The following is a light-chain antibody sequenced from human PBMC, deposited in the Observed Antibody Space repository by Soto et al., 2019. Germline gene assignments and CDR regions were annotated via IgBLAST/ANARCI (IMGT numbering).Light chain of an antibody. J-gene: IGKJ1*01. CDR1: QTISSW. CDR2: KAS. V-gene: IGKV1-5*03. CDR3: QQYNDNWT. Sequence: DIHMTQSPSTLSASVGDSVTITCRASQTISSWLAWYQQKPGKAPKLLIYKASTLQSGVPSRFSGSGSGTEFTLAISSLQPDDSATYYCQQYNDNWTFGQGTKVDIK.